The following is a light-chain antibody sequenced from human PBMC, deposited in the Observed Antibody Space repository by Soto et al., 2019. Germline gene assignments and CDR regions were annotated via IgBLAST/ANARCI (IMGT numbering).Light chain of an antibody. CDR3: QTWSTDIRV. J-gene: IGLJ3*02. CDR2: LNSDGSH. CDR1: SGHNGYA. V-gene: IGLV4-69*01. Sequence: QLVLTQPPSASASLGASVKLTCTLSSGHNGYAIAWHQQQPEKGPRYLMKLNSDGSHSKGAGIPDRFSGSSSGAERYLTISSLQSEDEADYYCQTWSTDIRVFGGGTKLTVL.